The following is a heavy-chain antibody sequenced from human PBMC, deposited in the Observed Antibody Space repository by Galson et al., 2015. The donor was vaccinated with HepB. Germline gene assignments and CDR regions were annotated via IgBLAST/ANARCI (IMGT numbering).Heavy chain of an antibody. Sequence: SLRLSCAASGFTFSDYYMSWIRQAPGKGLEWVSYISSSGGSIYYADSVKGRFTISRDNAKNSLYLQMNSLRAEDTAVYYCARDQTGSGSPTTPFDYWGQGTLVTVSS. CDR3: ARDQTGSGSPTTPFDY. V-gene: IGHV3-11*01. J-gene: IGHJ4*02. D-gene: IGHD6-19*01. CDR2: ISSSGGSI. CDR1: GFTFSDYY.